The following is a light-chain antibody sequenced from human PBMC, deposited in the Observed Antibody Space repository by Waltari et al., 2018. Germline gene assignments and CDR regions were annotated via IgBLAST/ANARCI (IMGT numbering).Light chain of an antibody. V-gene: IGKV2-29*02. Sequence: DIVMTQTPLSLSVTPGQPASMSCKSSQSLLHSDGKTYLYWYVQQPGQSPQLLNYAAFSRFSVEPDRFSGSGSGTDFTLKISRVEAEDVGVYYCMQGIHLRTFGGGTKVEIK. J-gene: IGKJ4*01. CDR1: QSLLHSDGKTY. CDR2: AAF. CDR3: MQGIHLRT.